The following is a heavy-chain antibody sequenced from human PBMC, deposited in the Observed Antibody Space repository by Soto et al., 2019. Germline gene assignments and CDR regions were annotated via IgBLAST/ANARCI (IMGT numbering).Heavy chain of an antibody. V-gene: IGHV1-8*02. CDR3: ARGDTAIVRKGVDV. CDR2: MNPNSGNT. Sequence: ASVKVSCKASGYNFNTFDIYWVRQATGHGLEWMGWMNPNSGNTGYAQELRGRVTISADKSIRTAYLQWSSLEASDSAMYYCARGDTAIVRKGVDVWGQGTPVTV. D-gene: IGHD5-18*01. CDR1: GYNFNTFD. J-gene: IGHJ6*02.